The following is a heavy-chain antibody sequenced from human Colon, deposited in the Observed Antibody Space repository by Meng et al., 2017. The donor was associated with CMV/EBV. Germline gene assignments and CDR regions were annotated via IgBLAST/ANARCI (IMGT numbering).Heavy chain of an antibody. CDR3: AHKSLPAAFFDY. D-gene: IGHD2-2*01. V-gene: IGHV2-5*02. CDR2: IYWDDDK. Sequence: QLPLKESGPTLVKPTQTLPLTCTFSGFSLNTYEVGVGWFRQPPGKAPEWLALIYWDDDKRYRSSLGNRLTLTHDASKNQVVLTMTDMDPVDTATYYCAHKSLPAAFFDYWSQGTLVTVSS. J-gene: IGHJ4*02. CDR1: GFSLNTYEVG.